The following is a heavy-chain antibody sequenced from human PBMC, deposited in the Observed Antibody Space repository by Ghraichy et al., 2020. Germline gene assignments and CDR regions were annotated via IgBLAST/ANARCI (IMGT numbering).Heavy chain of an antibody. V-gene: IGHV4-61*08. J-gene: IGHJ4*02. CDR1: GASVNSGGYY. Sequence: SETLSLTCTVSGASVNSGGYYWTWIRQPPGKGLDWIGYISNSGSTSYNPSLKSRITISLDTSKNQFSLKLSSLTAADTAVYYCTGRTYSSSSQSSSHLTWGQGTLVTVSS. CDR2: ISNSGST. CDR3: TGRTYSSSSQSSSHLT. D-gene: IGHD6-6*01.